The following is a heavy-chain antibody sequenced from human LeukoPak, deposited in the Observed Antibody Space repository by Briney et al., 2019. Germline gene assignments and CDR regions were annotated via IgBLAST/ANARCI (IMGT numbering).Heavy chain of an antibody. J-gene: IGHJ4*02. CDR2: INHSGST. D-gene: IGHD6-13*01. CDR1: GGSFSGYY. V-gene: IGHV4-34*01. CDR3: ASEGYRVNIFDY. Sequence: PSETLSLTCAVYGGSFSGYYWSWIRQPPGKGLEWIGEINHSGSTNYNPSLKSRVTISVDTSKNQFSLKLSSVTAADTAVYYCASEGYRVNIFDYWGQGTLVTVSS.